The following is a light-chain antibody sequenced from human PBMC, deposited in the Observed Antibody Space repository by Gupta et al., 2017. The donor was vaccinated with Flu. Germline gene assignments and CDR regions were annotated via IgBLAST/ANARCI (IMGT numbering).Light chain of an antibody. CDR2: SAS. Sequence: HSIISSWLAWYQQRPGKRPKRLIYSASSKATGVAERFSGSGSGTDFTLTISRLETEYFAMYYCQQYNTYPLTFGGGTKVEI. CDR1: HSIISSW. V-gene: IGKV3-20*01. J-gene: IGKJ4*01. CDR3: QQYNTYPLT.